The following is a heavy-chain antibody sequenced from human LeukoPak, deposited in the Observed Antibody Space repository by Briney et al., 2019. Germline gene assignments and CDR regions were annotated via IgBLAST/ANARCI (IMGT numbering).Heavy chain of an antibody. CDR2: IYYSGST. CDR1: GGSISSYY. CDR3: AREYYYDSSGYWPTN. D-gene: IGHD3-22*01. Sequence: SETLSLTCTVSGGSISSYYWSWIRQHPGKGLEWIGYIYYSGSTYYNPSLKSRVTISVDTSKNQFSLKLSSVTAADTAVYYCAREYYYDSSGYWPTNWGQGTLVTVSS. J-gene: IGHJ4*02. V-gene: IGHV4-59*06.